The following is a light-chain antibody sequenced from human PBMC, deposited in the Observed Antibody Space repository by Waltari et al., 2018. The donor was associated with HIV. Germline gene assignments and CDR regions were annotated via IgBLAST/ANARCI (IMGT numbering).Light chain of an antibody. CDR3: QQSYSTPRT. Sequence: DIQMTQSPSSLSASVGDRVTITCRASQSIRSYLNWYQQKPGKAPQLLIYDASSLQSGVPSRLSGSGSGTEFTLTISSLQPEDFATYYCQQSYSTPRTFGQGTKLEIK. J-gene: IGKJ2*02. CDR1: QSIRSY. V-gene: IGKV1-39*01. CDR2: DAS.